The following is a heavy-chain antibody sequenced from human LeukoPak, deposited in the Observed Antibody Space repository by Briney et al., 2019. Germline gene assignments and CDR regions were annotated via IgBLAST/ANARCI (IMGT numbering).Heavy chain of an antibody. CDR1: GSTFSSYS. D-gene: IGHD6-19*01. CDR3: AREIAVAGFDY. CDR2: ISSSSSYI. J-gene: IGHJ4*02. Sequence: GGSLRLSCAASGSTFSSYSMNWVRQAPGKGLEWVSSISSSSSYIYYADSVKGRFTISRDNAKNSLYLQMNSLRAEDTAVYYCAREIAVAGFDYWGQGTLVTVSS. V-gene: IGHV3-21*01.